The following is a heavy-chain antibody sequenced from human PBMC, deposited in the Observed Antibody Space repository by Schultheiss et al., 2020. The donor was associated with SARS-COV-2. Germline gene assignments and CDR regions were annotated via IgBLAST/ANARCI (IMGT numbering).Heavy chain of an antibody. CDR3: ARWSPIAVAAIGFDY. CDR1: GGSISSYY. D-gene: IGHD6-19*01. CDR2: INHSGST. J-gene: IGHJ4*02. V-gene: IGHV4-34*01. Sequence: SETLSLTCTVSGGSISSYYWSWIRQPPGKGLEWIGEINHSGSTNYNPSLKSRVTISVDTSKNQFSLKLSSVTAADTAVYYCARWSPIAVAAIGFDYWGQGTLVTVSS.